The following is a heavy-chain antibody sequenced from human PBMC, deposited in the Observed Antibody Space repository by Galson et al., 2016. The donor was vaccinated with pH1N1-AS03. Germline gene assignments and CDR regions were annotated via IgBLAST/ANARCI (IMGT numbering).Heavy chain of an antibody. Sequence: SEPLSLTCSVSGAPITSGSHYWTWIRQLPGKGLEWIGYIYYSGTTKFNPSLATRVTMSVDRSKSQFSLNLMSVTAADTAVYYCARDGQLWPHYYPLDVWGQGTTVTVSS. CDR1: GAPITSGSHY. V-gene: IGHV4-61*01. J-gene: IGHJ6*02. CDR3: ARDGQLWPHYYPLDV. D-gene: IGHD3-22*01. CDR2: IYYSGTT.